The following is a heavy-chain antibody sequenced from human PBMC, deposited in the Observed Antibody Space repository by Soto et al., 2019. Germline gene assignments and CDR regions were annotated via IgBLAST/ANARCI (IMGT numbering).Heavy chain of an antibody. CDR2: IIPIYGTA. CDR3: AGTRGYSYGLSGYYYGMDV. J-gene: IGHJ6*02. D-gene: IGHD5-18*01. Sequence: SVKVSSKASRGTFSSDAISWRRQAPGQGLEWMGGIIPIYGTANHAQKFQGRVTITADESTSTAYMELSSLRSEDTAVYYCAGTRGYSYGLSGYYYGMDVWGQGTTVTSP. CDR1: RGTFSSDA. V-gene: IGHV1-69*13.